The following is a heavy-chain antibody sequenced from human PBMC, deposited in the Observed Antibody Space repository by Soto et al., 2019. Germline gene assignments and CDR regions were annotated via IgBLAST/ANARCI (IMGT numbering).Heavy chain of an antibody. D-gene: IGHD4-4*01. CDR3: AREMTVTTYYYGMDV. CDR2: IIPIFGTA. Sequence: SVKVSCKASGGTFSSYAISWVRQAPGQGLEWMGGIIPIFGTANYAQKFQGRVTITADKSTSTAYMELSSLRSEDTAVYYGAREMTVTTYYYGMDVWGQGTTVTVS. J-gene: IGHJ6*02. V-gene: IGHV1-69*06. CDR1: GGTFSSYA.